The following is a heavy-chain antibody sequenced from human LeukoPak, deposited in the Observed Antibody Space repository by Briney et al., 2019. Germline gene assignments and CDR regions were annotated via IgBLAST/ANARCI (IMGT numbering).Heavy chain of an antibody. Sequence: GGSLRLSCAASGFTFSSYAMHWVRQAPGKGLEWVAVISYDGSNKYYADSVKGRFTISRDNSKDTLSLQMNSLRVEDTAIYYCAKDVRRCNGACTWGQGTLVTVSS. CDR3: AKDVRRCNGACT. CDR2: ISYDGSNK. CDR1: GFTFSSYA. D-gene: IGHD2-8*01. V-gene: IGHV3-30-3*01. J-gene: IGHJ5*02.